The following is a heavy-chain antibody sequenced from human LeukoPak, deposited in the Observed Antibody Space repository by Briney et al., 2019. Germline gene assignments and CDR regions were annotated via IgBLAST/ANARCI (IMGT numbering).Heavy chain of an antibody. D-gene: IGHD6-13*01. CDR3: ARAIAAAGTLDY. CDR1: GFTFSSYS. CDR2: ISSSSSYI. V-gene: IGHV3-21*01. Sequence: PGGSLRLSYAASGFTFSSYSMNWVRQAPGKGLEWVSSISSSSSYIYYADSVKGRFTISRDNAKNSLYLQMNSLRAEDTAVYYCARAIAAAGTLDYWGQGTLVTVSS. J-gene: IGHJ4*02.